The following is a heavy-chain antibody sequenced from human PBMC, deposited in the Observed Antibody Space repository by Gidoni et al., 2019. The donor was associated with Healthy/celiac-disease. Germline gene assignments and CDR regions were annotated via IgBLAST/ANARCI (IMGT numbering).Heavy chain of an antibody. J-gene: IGHJ4*02. CDR3: AKDRKSRYYDSSGYYPN. CDR2: ISGSGGST. CDR1: GCTFSSYA. D-gene: IGHD3-22*01. V-gene: IGHV3-23*01. Sequence: EVQLLESGGGLVQPGGSLRLSCSASGCTFSSYAMSWVRQAPGKGLEWVSAISGSGGSTYYADSVKGRFTISRDNSKNTLYLQMNSLRAEDTAVYYCAKDRKSRYYDSSGYYPNWGQGTLVTVSS.